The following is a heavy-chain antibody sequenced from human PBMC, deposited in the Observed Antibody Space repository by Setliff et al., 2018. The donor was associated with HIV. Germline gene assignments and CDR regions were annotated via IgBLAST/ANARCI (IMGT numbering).Heavy chain of an antibody. D-gene: IGHD3-10*01. J-gene: IGHJ5*02. Sequence: KPSETLSLTCTVSGGSFSSKSVYWAWIRQPPGQGLEWIGSIHYDGGTYYNPSLKNRVHISIDTSKSEFSLKVNSVTAADTAVYFCARYHYGVDWFDPWGRGTQVTVSS. CDR2: IHYDGGT. CDR1: GGSFSSKSVY. V-gene: IGHV4-39*07. CDR3: ARYHYGVDWFDP.